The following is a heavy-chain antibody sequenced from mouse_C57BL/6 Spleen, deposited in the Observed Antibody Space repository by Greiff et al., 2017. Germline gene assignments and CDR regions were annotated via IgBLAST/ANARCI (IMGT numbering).Heavy chain of an antibody. CDR2: IHPYSGST. D-gene: IGHD3-1*01. CDR3: ARSSLWGYDWYYGD. J-gene: IGHJ1*03. V-gene: IGHV1-64*01. CDR1: GYTFTSYW. Sequence: VQLQQPGAELVKPGASVKLSCKASGYTFTSYWMPWVQQRPGQGLEWIGRIHPYSGSTNYYEKFKSKATLTVDKSSSTAYMQLSSLTSEDSAVYYCARSSLWGYDWYYGDWGTGTTVTVSS.